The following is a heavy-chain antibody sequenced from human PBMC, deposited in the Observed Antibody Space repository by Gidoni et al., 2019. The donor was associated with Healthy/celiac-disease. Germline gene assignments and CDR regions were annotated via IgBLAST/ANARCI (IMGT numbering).Heavy chain of an antibody. J-gene: IGHJ4*02. V-gene: IGHV4-61*01. CDR2: IYYSGST. Sequence: QVQLQESGPGLVKPSETLSLTCTVSGGSVSSGSYYWSWIRQPPGKGLEWIGYIYYSGSTNYNPSLKSRVTISVDTSKNQFSLKLSSVTAADTAVYYCARDQGRRYGSGSYIYWGQGTLVTVSS. CDR3: ARDQGRRYGSGSYIY. CDR1: GGSVSSGSYY. D-gene: IGHD3-10*01.